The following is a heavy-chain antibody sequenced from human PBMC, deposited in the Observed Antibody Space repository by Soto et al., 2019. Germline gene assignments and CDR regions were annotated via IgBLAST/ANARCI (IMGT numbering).Heavy chain of an antibody. J-gene: IGHJ5*02. CDR1: GGSISSYY. D-gene: IGHD6-13*01. V-gene: IGHV4-59*01. Sequence: SETLSLTCTVSGGSISSYYWSWIRQPPGKGLEWIGYIYYSGSTNYNPSLKSRVTISVDTSKNQFSLKLSSVTAADTAVYYCARVVAAAGTEPWGQGTLVTVSS. CDR3: ARVVAAAGTEP. CDR2: IYYSGST.